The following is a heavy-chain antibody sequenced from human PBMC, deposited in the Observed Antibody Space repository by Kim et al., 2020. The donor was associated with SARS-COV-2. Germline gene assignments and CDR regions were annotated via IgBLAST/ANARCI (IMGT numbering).Heavy chain of an antibody. CDR3: VTNWARGGQTNGDYVRASDYFDY. D-gene: IGHD4-17*01. V-gene: IGHV1-69*13. CDR1: GGTFSSYA. CDR2: IIPIFGTA. Sequence: SVKVSCKASGGTFSSYAISWVRQAPGQGLEWMGGIIPIFGTANYAQKFQGRVTITADESTSTAYMELSSLRSEDTAVYYCVTNWARGGQTNGDYVRASDYFDYWGQGTLVTVSS. J-gene: IGHJ4*02.